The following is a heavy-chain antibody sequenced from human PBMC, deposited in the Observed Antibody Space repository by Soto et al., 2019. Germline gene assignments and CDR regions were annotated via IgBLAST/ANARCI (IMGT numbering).Heavy chain of an antibody. Sequence: SETLSLTCTVSGGSISSYYWSWIRQPPGKGLEWIGYIYYSGSTNYNPSLKSRVTISVDTSKNQFSLKLSSVTAADTAVYYCARSSTGYYYYYYMDVWGKGTTVTVS. CDR3: ARSSTGYYYYYYMDV. V-gene: IGHV4-59*08. CDR1: GGSISSYY. J-gene: IGHJ6*03. CDR2: IYYSGST.